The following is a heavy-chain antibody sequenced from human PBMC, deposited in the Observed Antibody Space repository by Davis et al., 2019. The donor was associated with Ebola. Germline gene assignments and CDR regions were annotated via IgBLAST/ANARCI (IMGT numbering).Heavy chain of an antibody. D-gene: IGHD3-16*01. CDR1: GGSITSSSYY. CDR3: ARGGVGIFDY. V-gene: IGHV4-39*02. J-gene: IGHJ4*02. CDR2: IYYSGST. Sequence: PSETLSLTCIVSGGSITSSSYYWGWIRQPPGKGLEWIGSIYYSGSTSYNPSLKSRVTISVDTSKNQLSLKLTSVTAADTAVYYCARGGVGIFDYWGQGTLVTVSS.